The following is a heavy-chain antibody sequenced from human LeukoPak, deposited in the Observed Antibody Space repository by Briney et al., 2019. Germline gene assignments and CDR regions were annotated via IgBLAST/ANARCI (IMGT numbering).Heavy chain of an antibody. CDR1: GFTFDDYA. J-gene: IGHJ4*02. CDR3: AKPEGVYDFWTGYYVGPFDY. CDR2: IRHDGSKT. Sequence: GGSLRLSCAASGFTFDDYAMNWVRRAPGKGLEWVAFIRHDGSKTYYADSVKGRFTISRDNSKNALYLQMDSLKPEDTAVYYCAKPEGVYDFWTGYYVGPFDYWGQGTLVTVSS. V-gene: IGHV3-30*02. D-gene: IGHD3-3*01.